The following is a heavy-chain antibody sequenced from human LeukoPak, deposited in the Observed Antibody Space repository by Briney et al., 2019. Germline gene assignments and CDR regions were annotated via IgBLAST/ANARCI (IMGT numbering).Heavy chain of an antibody. D-gene: IGHD3-16*01. J-gene: IGHJ4*02. V-gene: IGHV3-48*02. CDR1: GFTFNTYT. CDR2: ISSPSTI. Sequence: PGGSLRLSCAASGFTFNTYTMNWVRQAPGKGLEWVSYISSPSTIYYADSVKGRFTISRDNAKNSLYLQMNSLRDEDTAVYYCASDHAYAFDYWGQGTLVAVSS. CDR3: ASDHAYAFDY.